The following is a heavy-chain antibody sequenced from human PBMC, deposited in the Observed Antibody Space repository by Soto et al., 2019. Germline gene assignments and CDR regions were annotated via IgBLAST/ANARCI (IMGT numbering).Heavy chain of an antibody. D-gene: IGHD2-15*01. J-gene: IGHJ4*02. CDR2: IGTSTSTV. Sequence: EVPLVASGGGLVQPGGSLRLSCTASGFTFSDYSMNWVRQAPGKGLEWASYIGTSTSTVYYADSVEGRFSISRDNAKNSLYLQMNSLRAEDTAVYYCARDSAYSFDYWGQGILVTVSP. CDR1: GFTFSDYS. V-gene: IGHV3-48*01. CDR3: ARDSAYSFDY.